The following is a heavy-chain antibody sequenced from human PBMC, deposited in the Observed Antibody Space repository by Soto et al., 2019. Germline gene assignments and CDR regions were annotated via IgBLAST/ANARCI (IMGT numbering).Heavy chain of an antibody. CDR2: IRGSGGST. V-gene: IGHV3-23*01. CDR3: ANPWVDFWSDQRDDAFDI. J-gene: IGHJ3*02. D-gene: IGHD3-3*01. Sequence: GGSLRLSCAASGFTFSSYAMSWVRQAPGKGLEWVSAIRGSGGSTYYADSVKGRFTISRDNSKNTLYLQMNSLRAEDTAVYYCANPWVDFWSDQRDDAFDIWGQGTMVTVSS. CDR1: GFTFSSYA.